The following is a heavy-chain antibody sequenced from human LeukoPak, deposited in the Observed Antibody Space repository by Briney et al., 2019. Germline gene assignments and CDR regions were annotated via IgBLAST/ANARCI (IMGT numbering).Heavy chain of an antibody. D-gene: IGHD1-26*01. CDR3: ARSSTGRAGATYNY. CDR1: GFTFSSYS. V-gene: IGHV3-21*01. CDR2: ISSSSSYI. J-gene: IGHJ4*02. Sequence: GGSLRLSCAASGFTFSSYSMNWVRQAPGKGLEWVSSISSSSSYIYYADSVKGRFTISRDNAKNSLYLQMNSLRAEDTAVYYCARSSTGRAGATYNYWGQGTLVTVSS.